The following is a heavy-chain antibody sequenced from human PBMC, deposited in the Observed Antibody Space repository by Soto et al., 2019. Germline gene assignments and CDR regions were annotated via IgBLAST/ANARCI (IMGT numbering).Heavy chain of an antibody. J-gene: IGHJ6*02. CDR1: GYSFTSYW. Sequence: GESLKISCKGSGYSFTSYWISWVRQMPGKGLEWMGRIDPSDSYPNYSPSFQGHVTISADKSISTAYLQWSSLKASDTAMYYCASEYYYDSSGYYGTAYYYGMDVWGQGTTVTSP. CDR3: ASEYYYDSSGYYGTAYYYGMDV. CDR2: IDPSDSYP. V-gene: IGHV5-10-1*01. D-gene: IGHD3-22*01.